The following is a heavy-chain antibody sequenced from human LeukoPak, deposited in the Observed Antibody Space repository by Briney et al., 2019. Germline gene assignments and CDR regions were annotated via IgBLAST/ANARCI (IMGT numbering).Heavy chain of an antibody. V-gene: IGHV3-23*01. CDR2: ISGSGGST. Sequence: PGGSLRLSCAASGFTFSSYAMSWVRRAPGKGLGWVSAISGSGGSTYYADSVKGRFTISRDNSKNTLYLQMNSLRAEDTAVYYCAFRGYSSSWYTLGYWGQGTLVTVSS. CDR1: GFTFSSYA. CDR3: AFRGYSSSWYTLGY. D-gene: IGHD6-13*01. J-gene: IGHJ4*02.